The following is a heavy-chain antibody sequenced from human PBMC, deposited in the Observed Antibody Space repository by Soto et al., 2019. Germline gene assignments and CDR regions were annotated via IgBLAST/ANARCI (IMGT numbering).Heavy chain of an antibody. CDR1: GFTFSSYA. CDR3: ARDPKWPGSGYYS. J-gene: IGHJ4*02. CDR2: ISYDGSNK. V-gene: IGHV3-30-3*01. Sequence: VGSLRLSCAASGFTFSSYAMHWVRQAPGKGLEWVAVISYDGSNKYYADSVKGRFTISRDNSKNTLYLQMNSLRAEDTAVYYCARDPKWPGSGYYSWGQGTLVTVSS. D-gene: IGHD3-22*01.